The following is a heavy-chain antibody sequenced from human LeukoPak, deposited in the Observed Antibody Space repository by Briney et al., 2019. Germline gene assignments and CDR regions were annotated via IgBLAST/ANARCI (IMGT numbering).Heavy chain of an antibody. CDR3: ARDHPANYYDSSGAFDY. D-gene: IGHD3-22*01. CDR2: INPNSGGT. CDR1: GYTFTGYY. Sequence: GASVKVSCKASGYTFTGYYMHWVRQAPGQGLEWMGWINPNSGGTNYAQKLQGRVTMTTDTSTSTAYMELRSLRSDDTAVYYCARDHPANYYDSSGAFDYWGQGTLVTVSS. V-gene: IGHV1-2*02. J-gene: IGHJ4*02.